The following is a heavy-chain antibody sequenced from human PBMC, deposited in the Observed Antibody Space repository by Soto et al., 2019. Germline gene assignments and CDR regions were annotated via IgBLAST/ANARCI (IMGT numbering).Heavy chain of an antibody. CDR2: ITSKSTTI. CDR3: AREMGACSDSSCYPGPYDS. D-gene: IGHD3-16*01. V-gene: IGHV3-48*02. J-gene: IGHJ5*02. Sequence: LRLSCAASGFTFTSYSMNWVRQAPGQGLEWVSYITSKSTTIKYADSVKGRFTVSRDNAKNSLYLQLNSLRDEDTAVYYCAREMGACSDSSCYPGPYDSWGQGTLVTVSS. CDR1: GFTFTSYS.